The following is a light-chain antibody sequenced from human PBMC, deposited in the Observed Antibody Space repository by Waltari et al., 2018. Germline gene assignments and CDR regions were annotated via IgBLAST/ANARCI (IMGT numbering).Light chain of an antibody. J-gene: IGKJ2*01. CDR3: QQYYSYLLGDT. CDR2: AAS. Sequence: AIRMTQSPSSLSASTGDRVTTTCRASQGISSYLAWYQQKPGKGPKLLIYAASTLQSVVPSRFRGSGSATYITLTISCLQSDDFATYYCQQYYSYLLGDTFGQGTKLEIK. CDR1: QGISSY. V-gene: IGKV1-8*01.